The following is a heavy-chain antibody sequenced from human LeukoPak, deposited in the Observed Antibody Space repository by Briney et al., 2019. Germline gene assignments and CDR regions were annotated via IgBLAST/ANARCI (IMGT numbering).Heavy chain of an antibody. Sequence: ASVKVSCKASGYTFTSYGISWVRQAPGQGLEWMGWISAYNGNTNYAQKLQGRVTMTTDTSTSTAYMELSRLRSDDTAVYYCARGEQLDPYFDYWGQGTLVTVSS. D-gene: IGHD6-13*01. CDR3: ARGEQLDPYFDY. CDR1: GYTFTSYG. CDR2: ISAYNGNT. V-gene: IGHV1-18*01. J-gene: IGHJ4*02.